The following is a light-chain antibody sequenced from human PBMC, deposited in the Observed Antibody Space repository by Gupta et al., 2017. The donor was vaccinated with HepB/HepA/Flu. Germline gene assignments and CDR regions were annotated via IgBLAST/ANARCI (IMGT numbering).Light chain of an antibody. CDR1: GSAVGRFNF. V-gene: IGLV2-11*01. Sequence: QSALTQPRPVSGSPGQSVSISCTGTGSAVGRFNFVSWYQQHPGKAPKLMIYGVTERPSGVPDRFSGCKSGNTATLTISGLQAEDESHYYCCSYADSPYVFGTGTKVTVL. CDR3: CSYADSPYV. J-gene: IGLJ1*01. CDR2: GVT.